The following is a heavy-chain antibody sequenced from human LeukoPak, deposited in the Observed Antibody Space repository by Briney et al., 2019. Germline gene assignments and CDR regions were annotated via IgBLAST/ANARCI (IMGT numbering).Heavy chain of an antibody. CDR3: ARGAAIWFGAKGSFDP. V-gene: IGHV4-34*01. J-gene: IGHJ5*02. D-gene: IGHD3-10*01. CDR2: INHSGST. CDR1: GGSFSGYY. Sequence: SETLSLTCAVNGGSFSGYYWSWLRQPPWKGLDWIGEINHSGSTNYNPSLKSRVTISVDTSKNQFSLKLSSVTAADTAVYYCARGAAIWFGAKGSFDPWGQGTLVTVSS.